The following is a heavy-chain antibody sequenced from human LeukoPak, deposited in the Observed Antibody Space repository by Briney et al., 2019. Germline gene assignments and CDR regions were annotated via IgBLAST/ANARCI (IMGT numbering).Heavy chain of an antibody. V-gene: IGHV1-3*01. CDR3: ARGGYCSSTSCYEGDENWFDP. Sequence: GASVKVSCKASGDTFTSYAMHWVRQAPGQRLEWMGWINACNGNTKYSQKFQGRVTITRDTSASKAYMELSSLRSEDTAVYYCARGGYCSSTSCYEGDENWFDPSGQGTLVTVSS. CDR1: GDTFTSYA. J-gene: IGHJ5*02. CDR2: INACNGNT. D-gene: IGHD2-2*01.